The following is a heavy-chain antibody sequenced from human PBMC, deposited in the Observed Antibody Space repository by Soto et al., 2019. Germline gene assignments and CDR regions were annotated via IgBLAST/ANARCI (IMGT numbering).Heavy chain of an antibody. Sequence: SLRLSCAASGFTFSSYGMHWVRQAPCKGLEWVAVISYDGSNKYYADSVKGRFTISRDNSKNTLYLQMNSLRAEDTAVYYCAKDLRRFLDYYYYYGMDVWGQGTKVTVYS. CDR1: GFTFSSYG. CDR2: ISYDGSNK. J-gene: IGHJ6*02. CDR3: AKDLRRFLDYYYYYGMDV. V-gene: IGHV3-30*18. D-gene: IGHD3-3*01.